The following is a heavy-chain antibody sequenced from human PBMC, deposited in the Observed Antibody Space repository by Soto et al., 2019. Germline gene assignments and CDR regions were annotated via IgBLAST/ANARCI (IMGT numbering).Heavy chain of an antibody. D-gene: IGHD2-2*01. J-gene: IGHJ6*02. CDR2: INAGNGNT. CDR1: GYTFSRNA. CDR3: AREKCSSTSCYLYYGMDV. V-gene: IGHV1-3*01. Sequence: QVQLVQSGAEVKKPGASVKVSCKASGYTFSRNAMHWVRQAPGQRLEWMGWINAGNGNTKYSQKFQGRVTITRDTSASTGYMELSSLRSEDTAVYYCAREKCSSTSCYLYYGMDVWGQGTTVTVSS.